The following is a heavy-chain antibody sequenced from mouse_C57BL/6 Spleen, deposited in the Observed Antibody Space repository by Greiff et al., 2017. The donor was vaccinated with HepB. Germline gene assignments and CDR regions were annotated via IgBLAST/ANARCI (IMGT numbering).Heavy chain of an antibody. J-gene: IGHJ4*01. D-gene: IGHD1-1*01. CDR1: GYAFSSYW. CDR2: IYPGDGDT. V-gene: IGHV1-80*01. Sequence: QVQLQQSGAELVKPGASVKISCKASGYAFSSYWMNWVKQRPGKGLEWIGQIYPGDGDTNYNGKFKGKATLTADKSSSTAYMQLSSLTSEDSAVYFCARILTVVAYYYAMDYWGQGTSVTVSS. CDR3: ARILTVVAYYYAMDY.